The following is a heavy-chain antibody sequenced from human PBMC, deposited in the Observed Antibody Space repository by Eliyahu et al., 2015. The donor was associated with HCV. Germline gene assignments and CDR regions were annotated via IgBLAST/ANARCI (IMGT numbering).Heavy chain of an antibody. CDR1: GGSIXSGGYS. Sequence: QLQLQESGSGLVKPSQTLSLTCAVSGGSIXSGGYSWSWIRQPPGKGLGWIGYIFHSGSTYYNPSLKSRVTISVDRSKNQFSLKLSSVTAADTAVYYCARALLIGYCSSTSCYTPRGFDYWGQGTLVTVSS. D-gene: IGHD2-2*02. CDR2: IFHSGST. V-gene: IGHV4-30-2*01. CDR3: ARALLIGYCSSTSCYTPRGFDY. J-gene: IGHJ4*02.